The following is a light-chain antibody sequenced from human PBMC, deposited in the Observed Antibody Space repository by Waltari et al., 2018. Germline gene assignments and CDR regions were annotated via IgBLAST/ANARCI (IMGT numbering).Light chain of an antibody. Sequence: EIVLTQSPVILSLSPGETATLSCRASQSVTNYLAWYQQRPGQAPRLLIYHASNRATVIPARFSGSGSVTDFTLTINSLEPEDFAVYYCQQRGTWPPITFGQVTRLEIK. CDR2: HAS. CDR3: QQRGTWPPIT. V-gene: IGKV3-11*01. CDR1: QSVTNY. J-gene: IGKJ5*01.